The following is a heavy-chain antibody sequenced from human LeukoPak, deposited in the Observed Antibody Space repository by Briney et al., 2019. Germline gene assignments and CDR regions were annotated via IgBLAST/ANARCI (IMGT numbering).Heavy chain of an antibody. Sequence: SETLSLTCAVSGGSISSGGYSWSWIRQPPGKGLEWIGYIYHSGSTYYNPSLKSRVTISVDRSKNQFSLKLSSVTAADTAAYYCARGQWLTHWGQGTLVTVSS. CDR2: IYHSGST. V-gene: IGHV4-30-2*01. D-gene: IGHD3-22*01. CDR3: ARGQWLTH. CDR1: GGSISSGGYS. J-gene: IGHJ4*02.